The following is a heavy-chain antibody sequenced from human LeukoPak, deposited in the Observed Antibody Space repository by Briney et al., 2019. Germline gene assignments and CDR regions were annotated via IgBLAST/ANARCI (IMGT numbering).Heavy chain of an antibody. D-gene: IGHD5-24*01. J-gene: IGHJ3*01. V-gene: IGHV3-7*05. CDR3: VRGFDGYFGFDL. CDR1: GFTFTTYW. CDR2: INQDGSET. Sequence: GGSLRLSCAASGFTFTTYWMSWVRLAPGKGPEWVANINQDGSETFYVDSVKGRFTISRDNGKNSMFVQMDSLRAEDTAVYYCVRGFDGYFGFDLWGQGTMVTVSS.